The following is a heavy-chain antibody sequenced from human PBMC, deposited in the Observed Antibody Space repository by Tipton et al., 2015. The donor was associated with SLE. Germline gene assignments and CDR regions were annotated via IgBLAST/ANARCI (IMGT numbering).Heavy chain of an antibody. CDR2: IYYRGST. D-gene: IGHD2-15*01. J-gene: IGHJ5*02. CDR3: ARPYCSGGSCVGGWFDP. V-gene: IGHV4-59*12. Sequence: TLSLTCTVSGGSISSYFWSWIRQSPGKGLEWIGYIYYRGSTSYNPSLKSRVSISIDTSKNQFSLKLNSVTAADTAVYFCARPYCSGGSCVGGWFDPWGQGTLVTVSS. CDR1: GGSISSYF.